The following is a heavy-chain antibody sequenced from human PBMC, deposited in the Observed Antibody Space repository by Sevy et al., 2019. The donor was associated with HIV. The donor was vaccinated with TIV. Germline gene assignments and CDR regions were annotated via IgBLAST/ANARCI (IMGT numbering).Heavy chain of an antibody. Sequence: ASVKVSCKASGYTFTSYGISWVRQAPGQGLEWMGWISAYNGNTNYAQMLQGRVTMTTDTSTSTAYMELRSLRSDDTAVYYCAREYYDIEAFDIWGQGTMVTVSS. D-gene: IGHD3-9*01. CDR2: ISAYNGNT. V-gene: IGHV1-18*01. CDR3: AREYYDIEAFDI. J-gene: IGHJ3*02. CDR1: GYTFTSYG.